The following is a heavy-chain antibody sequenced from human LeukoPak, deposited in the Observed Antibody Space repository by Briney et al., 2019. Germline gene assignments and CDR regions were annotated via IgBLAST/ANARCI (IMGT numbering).Heavy chain of an antibody. D-gene: IGHD3-10*01. V-gene: IGHV4-59*01. CDR3: ARVGTYGSGSYLSWLDY. J-gene: IGHJ4*02. Sequence: SETLSLTCTVSGGSISSYYWSWIWQPPGKGLEWIGYIYYSGSTNYNPSLKSRVTISVDTSKNQFSLKLSSVTAPDTAVYYCARVGTYGSGSYLSWLDYWGQGTLVTVSS. CDR1: GGSISSYY. CDR2: IYYSGST.